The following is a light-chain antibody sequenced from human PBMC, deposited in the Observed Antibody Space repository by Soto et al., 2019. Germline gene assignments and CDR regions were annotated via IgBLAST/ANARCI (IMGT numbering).Light chain of an antibody. CDR1: QSVTSSH. J-gene: IGKJ2*01. CDR3: LLYFSPDRYT. V-gene: IGKV3-20*01. Sequence: EIVLTQTPGTLSLSPGERATLSCRASQSVTSSHLAWYQQKPGQAPRLLIYGASTRATGIPDRFSGSGSDTDFSLTLRRRDPEDVAMYYCLLYFSPDRYTFGPGTKVQIK. CDR2: GAS.